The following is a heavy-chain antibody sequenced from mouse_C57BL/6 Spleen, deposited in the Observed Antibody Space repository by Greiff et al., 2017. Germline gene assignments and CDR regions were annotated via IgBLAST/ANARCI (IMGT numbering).Heavy chain of an antibody. D-gene: IGHD2-4*01. CDR2: IHPSDSDT. Sequence: QVQLQQSGAELVKPGASVKVSCKASGYTFTSYWMHWVKQRPGQGLEWIGRIHPSDSDTNYNQKFKGKATLTVDKSSSTAYMQLNSLTSEDSAVYYCAIFYDYDEEDYYAMDYWGQGTSVTVSS. CDR3: AIFYDYDEEDYYAMDY. V-gene: IGHV1-74*01. J-gene: IGHJ4*01. CDR1: GYTFTSYW.